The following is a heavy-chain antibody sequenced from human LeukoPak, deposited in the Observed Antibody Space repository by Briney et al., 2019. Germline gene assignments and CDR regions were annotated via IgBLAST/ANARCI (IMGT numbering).Heavy chain of an antibody. V-gene: IGHV4-38-2*02. CDR3: ARGFPLAGRFDY. CDR2: IYHSGST. CDR1: GYSISSGYY. J-gene: IGHJ4*02. Sequence: SETLSLTCTVSGYSISSGYYWGWIRQHPGKGLEWIGSIYHSGSTYYNPSLKSRVTISVDTSKNQFSLKLSSVTAADTAVYYCARGFPLAGRFDYWGQGTLVTVSS. D-gene: IGHD2/OR15-2a*01.